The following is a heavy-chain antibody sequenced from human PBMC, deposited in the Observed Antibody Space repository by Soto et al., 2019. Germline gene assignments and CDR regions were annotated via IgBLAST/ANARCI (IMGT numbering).Heavy chain of an antibody. Sequence: SETLSLTCTVSGGSISSSSYYWGWIRQPPGKGLEWIGSIYYSGSTYYNPSLKSRVTISVDTSKNQFSLKLSSVTAADTAVYYCATATMGIAAAGTDAFDIWGQGTMVTVSS. CDR1: GGSISSSSYY. V-gene: IGHV4-39*01. D-gene: IGHD6-13*01. CDR3: ATATMGIAAAGTDAFDI. CDR2: IYYSGST. J-gene: IGHJ3*02.